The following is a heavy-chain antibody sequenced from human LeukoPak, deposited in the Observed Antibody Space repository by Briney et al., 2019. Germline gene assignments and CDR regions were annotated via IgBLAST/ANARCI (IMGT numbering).Heavy chain of an antibody. J-gene: IGHJ5*02. D-gene: IGHD2-2*01. CDR1: GGSTSRIDW. CDR3: VAMPPFRFDP. Sequence: SETLSLTCTFSGGSTSRIDWWSWVRQPPGKGLEWIAEIHRSGTAHYNPSLKGRVTISVDRSKKEISLMLSSVTAADTGVYYCVAMPPFRFDPWGQGTLVIVSS. V-gene: IGHV4-4*02. CDR2: IHRSGTA.